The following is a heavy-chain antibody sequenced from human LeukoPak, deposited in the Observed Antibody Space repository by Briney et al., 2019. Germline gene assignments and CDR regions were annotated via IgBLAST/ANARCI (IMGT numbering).Heavy chain of an antibody. Sequence: ASVKVSCKASGYTFTSYDINWVRQATGQGLEWMGWMNPNSGNTGYAQKFQGRVTMTRNTSMSTAYMELSSLRSEDTAVYYCARGQYSYYYDSSGIDYWGQGTLVTVSS. J-gene: IGHJ4*02. CDR2: MNPNSGNT. CDR3: ARGQYSYYYDSSGIDY. V-gene: IGHV1-8*01. CDR1: GYTFTSYD. D-gene: IGHD3-22*01.